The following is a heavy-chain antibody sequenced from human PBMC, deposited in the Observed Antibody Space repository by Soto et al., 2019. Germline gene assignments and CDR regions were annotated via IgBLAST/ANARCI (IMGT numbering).Heavy chain of an antibody. Sequence: PGGSLRLSCEAYGFTFSSYWMDWVRQAPGKGLEWVANINRDGSERYYVDSVKGRFTISRDNAKNSVYLQMNSLRAEDSAVYYFARDPMRGDGYVFETWRQGALVTVCS. CDR2: INRDGSER. J-gene: IGHJ5*02. V-gene: IGHV3-7*01. CDR3: ARDPMRGDGYVFET. CDR1: GFTFSSYW. D-gene: IGHD5-12*01.